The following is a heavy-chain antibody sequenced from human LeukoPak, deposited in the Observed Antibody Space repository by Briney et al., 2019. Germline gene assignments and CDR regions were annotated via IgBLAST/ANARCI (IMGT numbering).Heavy chain of an antibody. CDR3: ARDGDTAMVGDFFDC. D-gene: IGHD5-18*01. Sequence: SETLSLTCTVSGGSISSSYWSWIRQPPGKGLEWIGYIYYSGSTKYNPSLKSRVTISVDTSKNQFSLKLSSVTAADTAVHYCARDGDTAMVGDFFDCWGQGTLVTVSS. CDR1: GGSISSSY. J-gene: IGHJ4*02. V-gene: IGHV4-59*01. CDR2: IYYSGST.